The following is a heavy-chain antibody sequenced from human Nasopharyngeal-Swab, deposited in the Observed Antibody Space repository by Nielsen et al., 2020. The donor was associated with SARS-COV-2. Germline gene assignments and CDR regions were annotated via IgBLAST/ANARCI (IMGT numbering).Heavy chain of an antibody. Sequence: SDILSLTCTVPGGSISSYYWSWIRQPPGKGLEWIGYIYYSGSTKYNPSLKSRVTISVDTSKNQFSLELSSVTAADTAVYYCARAGESHVVVVAATTPSFDYWGQGTLVTVSS. D-gene: IGHD2-15*01. V-gene: IGHV4-59*12. CDR1: GGSISSYY. J-gene: IGHJ4*02. CDR3: ARAGESHVVVVAATTPSFDY. CDR2: IYYSGST.